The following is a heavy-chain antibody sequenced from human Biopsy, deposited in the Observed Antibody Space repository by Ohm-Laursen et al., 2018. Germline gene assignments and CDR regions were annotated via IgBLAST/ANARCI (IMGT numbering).Heavy chain of an antibody. CDR1: GVSINGGRYY. Sequence: TLSLTCTASGVSINGGRYYWNWIRHHPGKGLEWIGNIFYSANTYYNPSLKSRVTISVDTSKNQFSLKLSSVTAADTAVYYCVAYPSSGFFENNDDFAMDVWGQGTTVIVSS. D-gene: IGHD6-19*01. V-gene: IGHV4-31*03. CDR2: IFYSANT. CDR3: VAYPSSGFFENNDDFAMDV. J-gene: IGHJ6*02.